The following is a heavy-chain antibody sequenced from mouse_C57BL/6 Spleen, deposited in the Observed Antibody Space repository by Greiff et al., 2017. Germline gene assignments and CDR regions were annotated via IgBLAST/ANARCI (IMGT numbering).Heavy chain of an antibody. CDR2: IYPGDGDT. Sequence: VQLQQSGPELVKPGASVKISCKASGYAFSSSWMNWVKQRPGKGLEWIGRIYPGDGDTNYNGKFKGKATLTADKSSSTAYMQLSSLTSEDSAVYFCARPLITTVEVWYFDVWGTGTTVTVSS. V-gene: IGHV1-82*01. CDR1: GYAFSSSW. J-gene: IGHJ1*03. D-gene: IGHD1-1*01. CDR3: ARPLITTVEVWYFDV.